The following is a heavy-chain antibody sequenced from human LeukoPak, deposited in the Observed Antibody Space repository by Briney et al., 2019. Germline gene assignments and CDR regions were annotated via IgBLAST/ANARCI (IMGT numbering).Heavy chain of an antibody. J-gene: IGHJ4*02. D-gene: IGHD4-17*01. CDR1: GFTFSRYS. V-gene: IGHV3-48*02. CDR3: ARDTYGDYSFDY. CDR2: ISGSSSTM. Sequence: GGSLRLSCAASGFTFSRYSLNWVRQAPGKGLEWVSYISGSSSTMYYADSVKGRFTISRDNAKNSLYLQMNSLGDEDTAVYYCARDTYGDYSFDYWAREPWSPSPQ.